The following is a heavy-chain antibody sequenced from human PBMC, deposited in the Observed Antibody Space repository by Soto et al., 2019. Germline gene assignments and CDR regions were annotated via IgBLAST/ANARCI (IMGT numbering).Heavy chain of an antibody. CDR3: AKDGSHNFDY. V-gene: IGHV3-30*18. Sequence: GGSLRLSCAASGFSFSTYGMHWVRQAPGKGLEWVAFISNDGSNKYYADSVKGRFTISRDNSKNTLYLQMNSLRAEDTAVYYCAKDGSHNFDYWGQGTLVTVSS. CDR2: ISNDGSNK. CDR1: GFSFSTYG. J-gene: IGHJ4*02. D-gene: IGHD1-26*01.